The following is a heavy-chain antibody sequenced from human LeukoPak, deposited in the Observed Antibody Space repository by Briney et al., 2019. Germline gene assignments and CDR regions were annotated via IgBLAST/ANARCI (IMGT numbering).Heavy chain of an antibody. CDR1: GFTLSNNY. J-gene: IGHJ4*02. CDR2: IYSGDNT. D-gene: IGHD3-16*01. Sequence: GGSLRLSCAASGFTLSNNYMSWVRQAPGKGLEWVSVIYSGDNTYYVESVKGRFTISRDNSKNTLFLQMNRLRAEDTAVYYCAGRRVLDASFDYWGQGALDTVSS. CDR3: AGRRVLDASFDY. V-gene: IGHV3-66*02.